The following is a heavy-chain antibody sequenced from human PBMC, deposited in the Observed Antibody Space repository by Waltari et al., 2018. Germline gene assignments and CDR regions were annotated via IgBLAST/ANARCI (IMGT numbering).Heavy chain of an antibody. J-gene: IGHJ6*02. CDR3: ERLEDCTGGHCYSGSPYAVDV. V-gene: IGHV4-34*01. Sequence: QVQLKQWGAGLLKPSESLSLTCAVYGGSFNVYYWSWIRQPPGKGLEWIGEINHSGNTNYNPSLKRRVAISVDTPKQQFSLILTSVAAADTAVYYCERLEDCTGGHCYSGSPYAVDVWGPGTTVTVSS. CDR2: INHSGNT. D-gene: IGHD2-15*01. CDR1: GGSFNVYY.